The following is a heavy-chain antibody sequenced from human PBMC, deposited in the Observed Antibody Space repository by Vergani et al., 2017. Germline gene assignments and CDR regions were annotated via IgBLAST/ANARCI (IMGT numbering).Heavy chain of an antibody. CDR3: AKARDPNCKGGNCYSYYYGLDL. Sequence: EVQLLESGGNLIQPGGSLRLSCGASGFTFSSYAMTWVRLAPGKGLQWVSAISGSGGSTFYTDSVKGRFTISRDNSKDTLYLQMNSLRVEDTGIYYCAKARDPNCKGGNCYSYYYGLDLWGQGTTVTVSS. CDR2: ISGSGGST. D-gene: IGHD2-21*01. V-gene: IGHV3-23*01. CDR1: GFTFSSYA. J-gene: IGHJ6*02.